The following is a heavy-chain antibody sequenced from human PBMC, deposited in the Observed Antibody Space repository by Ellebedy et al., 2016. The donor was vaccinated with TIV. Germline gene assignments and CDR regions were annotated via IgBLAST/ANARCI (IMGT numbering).Heavy chain of an antibody. CDR2: IYSGGST. CDR3: ARMYSSGWYFGAFVI. D-gene: IGHD6-19*01. V-gene: IGHV3-66*01. J-gene: IGHJ3*02. CDR1: GFTVSSNY. Sequence: PGGSLRLFCVASGFTVSSNYMSWVRQAPGKGLEWVSVIYSGGSTYYADSVKGRFTISRDNSKKTLYLQMNSLCAADTAVYYCARMYSSGWYFGAFVIWGQGTMVTVSS.